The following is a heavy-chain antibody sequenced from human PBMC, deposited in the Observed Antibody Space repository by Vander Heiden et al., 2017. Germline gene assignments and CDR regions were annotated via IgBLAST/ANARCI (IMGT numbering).Heavy chain of an antibody. V-gene: IGHV6-1*01. Sequence: QVQLQQSGPGLVKPSQTLSLTCAISGDRVSRNGAAWNWIRQSPSRGLEWLGRTYYRSKWYRDYAISVKSRITINPDTSKNQFSLELNSVTPDDTAVYYCARDPPEALSALDIWGQGTTVTVSS. CDR3: ARDPPEALSALDI. J-gene: IGHJ3*02. D-gene: IGHD6-6*01. CDR2: TYYRSKWYR. CDR1: GDRVSRNGAA.